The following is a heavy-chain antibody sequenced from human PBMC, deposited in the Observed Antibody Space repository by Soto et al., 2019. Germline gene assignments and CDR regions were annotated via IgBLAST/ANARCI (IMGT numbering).Heavy chain of an antibody. D-gene: IGHD3-9*01. V-gene: IGHV3-74*01. CDR1: GFTFSSYW. J-gene: IGHJ6*02. CDR3: ARADYDILTGFYYYYGMDV. CDR2: INSDGSST. Sequence: PGGSLRLSCAASGFTFSSYWMHWVRQAPGKGLVWVSRINSDGSSTSYADSVKGRFTISRDNAKNTLYLQMNSLRAEDTAVYYCARADYDILTGFYYYYGMDVWGQGTTVTVSS.